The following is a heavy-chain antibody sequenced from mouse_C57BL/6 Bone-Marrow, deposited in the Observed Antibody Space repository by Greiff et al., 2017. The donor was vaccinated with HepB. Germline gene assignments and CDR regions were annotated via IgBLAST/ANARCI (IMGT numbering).Heavy chain of an antibody. J-gene: IGHJ3*01. CDR1: GYSFTDYN. D-gene: IGHD3-2*02. V-gene: IGHV1-39*01. Sequence: QLVESGPELVKPGASVKISCKASGYSFTDYNMNWVKQSNGKSLEWIGVINPNYGTTSYNQKFKGKATLTVDQSSSTAYMQLNSLTSEDSAVYYCARSGTAQATSRFAYWGQGTLVTVSA. CDR2: INPNYGTT. CDR3: ARSGTAQATSRFAY.